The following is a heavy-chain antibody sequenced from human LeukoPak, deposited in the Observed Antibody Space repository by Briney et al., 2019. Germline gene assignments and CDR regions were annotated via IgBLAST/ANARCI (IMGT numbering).Heavy chain of an antibody. CDR1: GGSFSGYY. Sequence: PSETLSLTCAVYGGSFSGYYWSWIRQPPGKGLEWIGEINHSGSTNYNPSLKSRVTISVDASKNQFSLKLSSVTAADTAVYYCARGSMDGDYLDYWGQGTLVTVSS. CDR2: INHSGST. CDR3: ARGSMDGDYLDY. J-gene: IGHJ4*02. D-gene: IGHD2-21*01. V-gene: IGHV4-34*01.